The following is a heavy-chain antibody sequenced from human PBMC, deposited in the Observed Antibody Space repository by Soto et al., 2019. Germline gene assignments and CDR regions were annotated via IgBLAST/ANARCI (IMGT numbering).Heavy chain of an antibody. CDR1: GGSISSYY. Sequence: SETLSLTCTVSGGSISSYYWSWIRQPPGRGLEWIGYIYYSGSTNYNPSLKSRVTISVDTSKNQFSLKLSSVTAADTAVYYCARVGGRDGNDAFDIWGQGTMVTVSS. CDR2: IYYSGST. D-gene: IGHD2-15*01. J-gene: IGHJ3*02. V-gene: IGHV4-59*01. CDR3: ARVGGRDGNDAFDI.